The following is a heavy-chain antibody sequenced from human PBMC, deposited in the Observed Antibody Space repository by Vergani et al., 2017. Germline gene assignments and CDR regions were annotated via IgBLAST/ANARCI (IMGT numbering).Heavy chain of an antibody. Sequence: EVQLVESGGGLVQPGGSLRLSCAASGFTFSSYWMSWVRQAPGKGLEWVANIKQDGSEKYYVDSVKGRFTISRDNAKNSLYLQMNSLRAEDTAVYYCARDAVTVLPAAIVYYYYYMDVWGKGTTVTVSS. V-gene: IGHV3-7*03. D-gene: IGHD2-2*01. CDR1: GFTFSSYW. CDR3: ARDAVTVLPAAIVYYYYYMDV. J-gene: IGHJ6*03. CDR2: IKQDGSEK.